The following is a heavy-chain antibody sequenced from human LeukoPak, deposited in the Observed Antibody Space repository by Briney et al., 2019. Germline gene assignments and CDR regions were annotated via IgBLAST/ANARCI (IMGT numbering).Heavy chain of an antibody. Sequence: GGSLRLSCAASGFTFSSYSMNWVRQAPGKGLEWVSSISSSSSYIYYADSVKGRFTISRDNAKNSLYLQMNSLRAEDTAVYYCARWTTVTTTAGNYWGQGTLVTVSS. CDR3: ARWTTVTTTAGNY. D-gene: IGHD4-17*01. CDR2: ISSSSSYI. J-gene: IGHJ4*02. V-gene: IGHV3-21*01. CDR1: GFTFSSYS.